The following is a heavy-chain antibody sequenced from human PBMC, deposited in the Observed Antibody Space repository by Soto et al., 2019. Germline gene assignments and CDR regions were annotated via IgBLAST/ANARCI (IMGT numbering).Heavy chain of an antibody. CDR1: GGSFSGYY. V-gene: IGHV4-34*01. CDR2: INHSGST. D-gene: IGHD2-15*01. Sequence: PSETLSLTCAVYGGSFSGYYWSWIRQPPGKGLEWIGEINHSGSTNYNPSLKSRVTISVDTSKNQFSLKLSSVTAADTAVYYCARGFCSGGRCYSVHFDYWGQGTLVTVSS. CDR3: ARGFCSGGRCYSVHFDY. J-gene: IGHJ4*02.